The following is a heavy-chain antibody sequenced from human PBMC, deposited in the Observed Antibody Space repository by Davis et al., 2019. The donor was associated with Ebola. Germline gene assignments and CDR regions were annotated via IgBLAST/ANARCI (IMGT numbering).Heavy chain of an antibody. CDR2: IKQDGSEK. Sequence: GGSLRLSCVVSGFSFDQYWMSWVRQAPGKGLEWVANIKQDGSEKRYVDSVKGRFTISRDNAKNSMYLQMNSLRAEDTAVYYCAREVLRHYYYYGMDVWGQGTTVTVSS. V-gene: IGHV3-7*01. CDR3: AREVLRHYYYYGMDV. CDR1: GFSFDQYW. J-gene: IGHJ6*02. D-gene: IGHD4-17*01.